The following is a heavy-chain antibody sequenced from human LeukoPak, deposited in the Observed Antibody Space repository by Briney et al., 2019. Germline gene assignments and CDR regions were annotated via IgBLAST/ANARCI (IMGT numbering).Heavy chain of an antibody. V-gene: IGHV5-51*01. CDR2: IYPGDSDT. J-gene: IGHJ4*02. CDR1: GYGFTSYW. Sequence: GESLKISCKGSGYGFTSYWIGWVRQMPGKGLEWMGIIYPGDSDTRYSPSFRGQVTISADKSISTAYLQWSSLKASDTAMYYCARLTTMIVVVPGDFDYWGQGTLVTVSS. CDR3: ARLTTMIVVVPGDFDY. D-gene: IGHD3-22*01.